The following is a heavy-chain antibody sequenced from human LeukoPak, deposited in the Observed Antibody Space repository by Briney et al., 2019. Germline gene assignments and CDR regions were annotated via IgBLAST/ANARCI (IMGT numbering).Heavy chain of an antibody. CDR1: GGTFSSYA. V-gene: IGHV1-69*13. J-gene: IGHJ4*02. Sequence: ASVKVSCKASGGTFSSYAISWVRQAPGQGLEWVGGIIPIFGTANYAQKFQGRVTITADESTSTAYMELSSLRSEDTAVYYCARVGYYYDSSGYYFDYWGQGTLVTVSS. CDR2: IIPIFGTA. D-gene: IGHD3-22*01. CDR3: ARVGYYYDSSGYYFDY.